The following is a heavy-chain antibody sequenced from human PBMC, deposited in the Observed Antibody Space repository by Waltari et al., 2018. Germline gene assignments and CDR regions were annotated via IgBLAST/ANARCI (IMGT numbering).Heavy chain of an antibody. CDR1: GFTFRGYW. V-gene: IGHV3-7*03. Sequence: EVQLVESGGPLVQPEGSLRLPCAASGFTFRGYWMTWVRQAPGKGLEWVANIKADGSEQYYVDSVRGRFTISRDNAENSLYLQMNSLIADDTAVYYCARGSAYYVRVWDYWGQGTLVTVSS. D-gene: IGHD3-16*01. CDR2: IKADGSEQ. CDR3: ARGSAYYVRVWDY. J-gene: IGHJ4*02.